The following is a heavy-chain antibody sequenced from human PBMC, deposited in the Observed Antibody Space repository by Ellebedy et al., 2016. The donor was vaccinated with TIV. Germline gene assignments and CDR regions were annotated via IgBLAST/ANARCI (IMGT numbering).Heavy chain of an antibody. V-gene: IGHV2-70*01. D-gene: IGHD2-21*02. CDR1: GFSLNTRGMC. CDR2: IDWDDDK. CDR3: ARALYYCGGDCSYNFDY. Sequence: SGPTLVKPTQSLTLTCTFSGFSLNTRGMCVSWIRQPPGKALEWLALIDWDDDKYYITSPKTRLTISKDTSKSQVVLTMTNMDPVDTATYYCARALYYCGGDCSYNFDYWGQGTPVTVSS. J-gene: IGHJ4*02.